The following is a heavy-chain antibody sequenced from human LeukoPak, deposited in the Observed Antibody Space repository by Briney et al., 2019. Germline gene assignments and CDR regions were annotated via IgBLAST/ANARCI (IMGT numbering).Heavy chain of an antibody. D-gene: IGHD3-10*01. CDR1: GFTFSIYG. J-gene: IGHJ6*03. V-gene: IGHV3-30*02. CDR3: ANGFGEFNYYYYYMDL. CDR2: IRFDGSNK. Sequence: GGSLRLSCAASGFTFSIYGMHWVRQAPGKGLEWMAFIRFDGSNKYYADSVKGRFAISRDNSRDTLFLQMNSLRPEDTAVYYCANGFGEFNYYYYYMDLWGKGTTVTVSS.